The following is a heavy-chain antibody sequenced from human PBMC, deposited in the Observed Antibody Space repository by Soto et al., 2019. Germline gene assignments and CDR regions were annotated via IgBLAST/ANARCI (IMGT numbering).Heavy chain of an antibody. V-gene: IGHV4-31*03. J-gene: IGHJ4*02. CDR2: ISYSGNT. D-gene: IGHD1-26*01. Sequence: QVQLQESGPGLVKPSQTLSLTCTVSGGSVSSGGYYWSWIRQPPGKGLEWIGYISYSGNTFYNPSLKSRVTITIDTAKNQFSLKLRSGTAADTALFYCARGSDYVYFFDNWGQGTLVNVSS. CDR3: ARGSDYVYFFDN. CDR1: GGSVSSGGYY.